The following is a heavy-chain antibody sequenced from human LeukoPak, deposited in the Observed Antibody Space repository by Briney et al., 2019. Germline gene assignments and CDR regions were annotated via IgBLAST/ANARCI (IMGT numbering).Heavy chain of an antibody. CDR2: ISYDGSNK. V-gene: IGHV3-30*04. Sequence: GGSLRLSCAASGFTFSSYAMRWVRQAPGKGLEWVAVISYDGSNKYYADSVKGRFTISRDNSKNMLYLQMNSLRPEDTAVYYCAKEGDYHGSGSYRDGFDIWGQGTRATVSS. CDR3: AKEGDYHGSGSYRDGFDI. CDR1: GFTFSSYA. D-gene: IGHD3-10*01. J-gene: IGHJ3*02.